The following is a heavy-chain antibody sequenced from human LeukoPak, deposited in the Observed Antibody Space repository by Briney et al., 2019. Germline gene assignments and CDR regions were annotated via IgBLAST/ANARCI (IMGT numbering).Heavy chain of an antibody. CDR1: GYSFTMYY. V-gene: IGHV5-51*01. CDR3: ARLKSGSQIRGDGFDI. D-gene: IGHD3-10*01. CDR2: IYAGDSDT. J-gene: IGHJ3*02. Sequence: GESLKISCQGSGYSFTMYYIAWVRQMAGRGLEWMGSIYAGDSDTRYTPSFQGRVTISADKSITTAYLQWSSLKASDTAMYYCARLKSGSQIRGDGFDIWGKGTMVTVSS.